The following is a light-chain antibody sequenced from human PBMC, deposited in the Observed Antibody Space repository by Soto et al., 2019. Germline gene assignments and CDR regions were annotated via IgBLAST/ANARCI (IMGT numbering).Light chain of an antibody. CDR1: SSDVGGSNY. CDR2: EVN. CDR3: SSRRL. Sequence: QSALTQPPSASGSPGQSVTISCTGTSSDVGGSNYVSWYQQHPGKAPKLLIYEVNKRPSGVSDRFSGSKSGNTASLIVSGLQADDEADYFGSSRRLFGGGPKLTVL. J-gene: IGLJ2*01. V-gene: IGLV2-8*01.